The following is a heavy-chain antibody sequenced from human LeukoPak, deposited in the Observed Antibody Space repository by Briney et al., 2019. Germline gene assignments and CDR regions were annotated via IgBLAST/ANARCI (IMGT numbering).Heavy chain of an antibody. V-gene: IGHV3-53*01. D-gene: IGHD6-19*01. Sequence: GGSLRLSCAASGFTFSTYEMNWVRQAPGKGLEWVSVIYSGGSTYYADSVKGRFTISRDNSKNTLYLQMNSLRAEDTAVYYCARSVRYSSGWWVGWFDPWGQGTLVTVSS. CDR2: IYSGGST. CDR1: GFTFSTYE. J-gene: IGHJ5*02. CDR3: ARSVRYSSGWWVGWFDP.